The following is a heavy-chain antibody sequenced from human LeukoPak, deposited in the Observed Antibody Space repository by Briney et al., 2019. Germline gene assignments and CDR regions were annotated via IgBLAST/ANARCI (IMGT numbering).Heavy chain of an antibody. CDR3: AKDLGAYYDILPDSGLDY. CDR2: ISGSGGST. J-gene: IGHJ4*02. D-gene: IGHD3-9*01. CDR1: GFTFSSYA. Sequence: GGSLRLSCAASGFTFSSYAMSWVRQAPGKGLEWVSAISGSGGSTYYADSVKGRFTISRDNSKNTLYLQMNSLRAEDTAVYCCAKDLGAYYDILPDSGLDYWGQGTLVTVSS. V-gene: IGHV3-23*01.